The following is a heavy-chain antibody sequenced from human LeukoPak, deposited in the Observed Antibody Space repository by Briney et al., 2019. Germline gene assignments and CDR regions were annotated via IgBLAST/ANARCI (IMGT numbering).Heavy chain of an antibody. CDR2: ISYDGSNK. V-gene: IGHV3-30*18. CDR3: AKDFLGTYYDYVWGSYRYTGFDY. Sequence: GRSLSLSCAASGLTFSSYGMHWVRQAPGKGLEWVAVISYDGSNKYYADSVKGRFTISRDNSKNTLYLQMNSLRAEDTAVYYCAKDFLGTYYDYVWGSYRYTGFDYWGQGTLVTVSS. D-gene: IGHD3-16*02. CDR1: GLTFSSYG. J-gene: IGHJ4*02.